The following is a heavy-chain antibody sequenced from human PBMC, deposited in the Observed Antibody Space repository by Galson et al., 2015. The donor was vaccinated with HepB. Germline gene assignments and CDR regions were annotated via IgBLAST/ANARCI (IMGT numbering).Heavy chain of an antibody. CDR1: GYTFTSYG. CDR3: ARDGASNLGYCSSTSCLNYYGMDV. V-gene: IGHV1-18*04. Sequence: SVKVSCKASGYTFTSYGISWVRQAPGQGLEWMGWISAYNGNTNYAQKLQGRVTMTTDTSTSTAYMELRSLRSDDTAVYYCARDGASNLGYCSSTSCLNYYGMDVWGQGTTVTVSS. D-gene: IGHD2-2*01. J-gene: IGHJ6*02. CDR2: ISAYNGNT.